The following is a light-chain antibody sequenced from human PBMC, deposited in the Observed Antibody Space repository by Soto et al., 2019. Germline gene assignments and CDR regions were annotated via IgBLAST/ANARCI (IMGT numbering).Light chain of an antibody. CDR3: QQYETYWT. CDR2: KAS. Sequence: DSQMTQSPSTLSASVGDRVTITCRASQRISYWLAWYQQKPGKAPKLLIYKASILEDGVPSRFSGSGSATEFSLTISSLQPDDFATYYCQQYETYWTFGQGTKVEMK. CDR1: QRISYW. J-gene: IGKJ1*01. V-gene: IGKV1-5*03.